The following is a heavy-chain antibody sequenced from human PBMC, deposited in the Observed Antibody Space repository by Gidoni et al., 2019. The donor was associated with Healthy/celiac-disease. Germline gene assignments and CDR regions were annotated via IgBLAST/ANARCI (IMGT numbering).Heavy chain of an antibody. V-gene: IGHV4-34*01. CDR1: GGSFSGYY. D-gene: IGHD3-3*01. J-gene: IGHJ3*02. CDR2: INHSGST. CDR3: ARGPDFWSGYYRGAFDI. Sequence: QVQLQQWGAGLFKPSETLSLTCAVYGGSFSGYYWSWIRQPPGKGLEWIGEINHSGSTNYNPSLKSRVTISVDTSKNQFSLKLSSVTAADTAVYYCARGPDFWSGYYRGAFDIWGQGTMVTVSS.